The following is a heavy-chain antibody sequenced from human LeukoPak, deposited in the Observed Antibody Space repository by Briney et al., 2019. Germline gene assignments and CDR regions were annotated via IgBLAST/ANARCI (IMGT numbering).Heavy chain of an antibody. J-gene: IGHJ4*02. CDR3: ARGITIFGVVPKQFDY. V-gene: IGHV3-21*01. Sequence: GGSLRLSCAASGFTFSSYSMNWVRQAPGKGLEWVSSISSSSSYIYYADSVKGRFTISRDNAKNSLYLQMNSLRAEDTALYYCARGITIFGVVPKQFDYWGQGTLVTVSS. CDR2: ISSSSSYI. CDR1: GFTFSSYS. D-gene: IGHD3-3*01.